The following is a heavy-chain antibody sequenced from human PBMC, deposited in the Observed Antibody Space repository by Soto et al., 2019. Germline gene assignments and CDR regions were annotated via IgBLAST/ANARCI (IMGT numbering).Heavy chain of an antibody. V-gene: IGHV3-48*02. D-gene: IGHD2-15*01. J-gene: IGHJ4*02. CDR3: ARDSEVVVAATYFDY. CDR1: GFTFSSYS. CDR2: ISSSSSTI. Sequence: EVQLVESGGGLVQPGGSLRLSCAASGFTFSSYSMNWVRQAPGKGLEWVSYISSSSSTIYYADSVKGRFTISRDNAKNSLYLQMNSLRDEDTAEYYCARDSEVVVAATYFDYWGQGTLVTVSS.